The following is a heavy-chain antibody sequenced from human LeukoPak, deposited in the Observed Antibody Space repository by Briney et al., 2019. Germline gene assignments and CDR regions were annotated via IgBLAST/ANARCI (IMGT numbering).Heavy chain of an antibody. CDR3: AKAQRGDYGDYVNAFDI. CDR2: LSGSGGTT. D-gene: IGHD4-17*01. Sequence: GGSLRLSCAASGFTFSSYAMSWVRQAPGKGLEWVSTLSGSGGTTYCADSVKGGFTISRDNSKNTLHLQMNTLRDDDTVVHYCAKAQRGDYGDYVNAFDIWGQGTMVTVSS. CDR1: GFTFSSYA. V-gene: IGHV3-23*01. J-gene: IGHJ3*02.